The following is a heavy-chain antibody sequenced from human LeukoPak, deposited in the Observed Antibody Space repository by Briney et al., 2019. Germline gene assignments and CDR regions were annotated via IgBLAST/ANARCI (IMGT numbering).Heavy chain of an antibody. V-gene: IGHV7-4-1*02. CDR3: ARALVEQWLVRPNWFDP. CDR2: INTNTGNP. J-gene: IGHJ5*02. D-gene: IGHD6-19*01. Sequence: ASVKVPCKASGYTFTSYAMNWVRQAPGQGLEWMGWINTNTGNPTYAQGFTGRFVFSLDTSVSTAYLQISSLKAEDTAVYYCARALVEQWLVRPNWFDPWGQGTLVTVPS. CDR1: GYTFTSYA.